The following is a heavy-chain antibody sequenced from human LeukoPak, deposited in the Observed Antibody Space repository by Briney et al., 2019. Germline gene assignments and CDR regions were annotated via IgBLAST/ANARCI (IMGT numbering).Heavy chain of an antibody. J-gene: IGHJ5*02. CDR3: ARAGAATGANWFDP. D-gene: IGHD6-13*01. Sequence: GGSLGLSCAASGFTFSSYAMHWVRQAPGKGLEWVAVISYDGSNKYYADSVKGRFTISRDNSKNTLYLQMNSLRAEDTAVYYCARAGAATGANWFDPWGQGTLVTVSS. V-gene: IGHV3-30*04. CDR1: GFTFSSYA. CDR2: ISYDGSNK.